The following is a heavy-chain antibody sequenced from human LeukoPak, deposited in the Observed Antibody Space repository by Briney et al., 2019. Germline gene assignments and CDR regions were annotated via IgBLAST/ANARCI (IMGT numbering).Heavy chain of an antibody. CDR3: ATEYYGSMNYYDY. Sequence: GGSLRLSCAASGFTFSSYWMHWVRQAPGKGLVWVSRINSDGSSTSYADSVKGRFTISRDNAKNSLYLQMNSLRAEDTAVYYCATEYYGSMNYYDYWGQGTLVTVSS. D-gene: IGHD3-10*01. CDR1: GFTFSSYW. CDR2: INSDGSST. J-gene: IGHJ4*02. V-gene: IGHV3-74*01.